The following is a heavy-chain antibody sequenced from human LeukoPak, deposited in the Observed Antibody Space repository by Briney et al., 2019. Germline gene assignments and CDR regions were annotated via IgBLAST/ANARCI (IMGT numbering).Heavy chain of an antibody. Sequence: GGSLRLSCAASGFTFSNARMSWVRQAPGKGLEWVGRIKSRTDGGTTDYAAPVKGRFSISRDDSKNTLYLQMNSLKTEDTAVYFCTTDWGSGWYFWGQGTLVTVSS. J-gene: IGHJ4*02. CDR1: GFTFSNAR. CDR3: TTDWGSGWYF. D-gene: IGHD6-19*01. V-gene: IGHV3-15*01. CDR2: IKSRTDGGTT.